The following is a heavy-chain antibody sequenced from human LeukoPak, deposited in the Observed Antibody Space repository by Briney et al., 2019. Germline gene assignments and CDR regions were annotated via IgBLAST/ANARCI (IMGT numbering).Heavy chain of an antibody. J-gene: IGHJ5*02. CDR2: IYYSGST. Sequence: PSETLSLTCTVSGDSISSSNYYWGWIRQPPGKGLEWIGSIYYSGSTYYNPSLKSRVTISVDTSKNHFSLKLRSVTAADTAVYYCARHSFTVTTPGTRPANWFDPWGQGTLVTVSS. CDR3: ARHSFTVTTPGTRPANWFDP. CDR1: GDSISSSNYY. V-gene: IGHV4-39*01. D-gene: IGHD6-13*01.